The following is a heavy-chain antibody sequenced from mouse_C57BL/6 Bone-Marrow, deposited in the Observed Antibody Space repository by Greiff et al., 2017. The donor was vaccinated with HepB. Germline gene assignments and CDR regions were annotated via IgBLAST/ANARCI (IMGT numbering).Heavy chain of an antibody. Sequence: QVQLKQSGAELVKPGASVKLSCKASGYTFTEYTIHWVKQRSGQGLEWIGWFYPGSGSIKYNEKFKDKATLTADKSSSTVYMELSRLTSEDSAVYFCARHGEGNSKPGYYFDYWGQGTTLTVSS. CDR2: FYPGSGSI. D-gene: IGHD2-5*01. CDR1: GYTFTEYT. J-gene: IGHJ2*01. V-gene: IGHV1-62-2*01. CDR3: ARHGEGNSKPGYYFDY.